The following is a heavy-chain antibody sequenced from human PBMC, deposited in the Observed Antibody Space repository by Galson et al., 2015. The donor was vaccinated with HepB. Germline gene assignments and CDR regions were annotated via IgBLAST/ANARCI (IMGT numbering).Heavy chain of an antibody. V-gene: IGHV1-3*01. D-gene: IGHD3-22*01. CDR1: GYTFTSYA. CDR3: ARDLRVNWYFDL. CDR2: INAGNGNT. J-gene: IGHJ2*01. Sequence: SVKVSCKASGYTFTSYAMHWVRQAPGQRLEWMGWINAGNGNTKYSQKFRGRVTITRDTSASTAYMELSSLRSEDTAVYYCARDLRVNWYFDLWGRGTLVTVSS.